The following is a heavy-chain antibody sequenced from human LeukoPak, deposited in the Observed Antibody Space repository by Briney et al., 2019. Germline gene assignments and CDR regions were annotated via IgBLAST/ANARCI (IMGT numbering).Heavy chain of an antibody. CDR1: GFTFSSYW. V-gene: IGHV3-7*01. Sequence: GGSLRLSCAASGFTFSSYWMSWVRQAPGMGLERVANIKTDGTGKYYVDSVRGRFSISRDNAKNSLYLELNSLRAEDTGVYFCARDRGWQQFDYWGQGTLVTVSS. D-gene: IGHD5-24*01. CDR3: ARDRGWQQFDY. J-gene: IGHJ4*01. CDR2: IKTDGTGK.